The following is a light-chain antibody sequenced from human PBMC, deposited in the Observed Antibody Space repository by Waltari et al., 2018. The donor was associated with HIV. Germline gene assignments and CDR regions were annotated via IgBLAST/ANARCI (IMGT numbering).Light chain of an antibody. CDR2: QDT. CDR3: QAWDSNLHV. J-gene: IGLJ1*01. V-gene: IGLV3-1*01. Sequence: SYELAQPPFVAVSPGQKTRLPGSGDSLGDKSDFWYGQKPGQSPVLVLYQDTKRPPGIPERFSGSHSGDTATLTISGAQAVDEATYYCQAWDSNLHVFGSGTKVTVL. CDR1: SLGDKS.